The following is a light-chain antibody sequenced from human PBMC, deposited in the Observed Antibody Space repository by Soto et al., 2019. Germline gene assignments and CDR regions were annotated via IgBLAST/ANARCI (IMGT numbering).Light chain of an antibody. CDR3: QQYGSSPYT. J-gene: IGKJ2*01. CDR2: GAS. V-gene: IGKV3-20*01. Sequence: VVLSQSPATLALSPGKRATLSCRASQNISSYLIWYQQKPGQAPRLLIYGASTRATDIPDRFSGSGSGTDFTLTISRLEPEDFAVYYCQQYGSSPYTFGQGSKVDIK. CDR1: QNISSY.